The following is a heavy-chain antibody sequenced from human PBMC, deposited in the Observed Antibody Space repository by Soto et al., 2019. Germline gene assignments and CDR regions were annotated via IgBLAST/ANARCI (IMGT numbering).Heavy chain of an antibody. CDR1: GGTFSTYA. V-gene: IGHV1-69*12. CDR3: ASGIQLWLRRINNGYSG. D-gene: IGHD5-18*01. Sequence: QVQLVQSGAEVKKPESSVKVSCKAPGGTFSTYAISWVRQAPGQGLEWMGGIIPMFGTANYAQRFQDSVTITADESTNTVYMELSSLRPEDTAVYFCASGIQLWLRRINNGYSGWGQGTLVTVSS. J-gene: IGHJ4*02. CDR2: IIPMFGTA.